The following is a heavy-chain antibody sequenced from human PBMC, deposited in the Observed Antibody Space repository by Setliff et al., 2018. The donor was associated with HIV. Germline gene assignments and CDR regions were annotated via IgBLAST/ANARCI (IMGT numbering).Heavy chain of an antibody. Sequence: PSETLSLTCAVSGYSISSGYFWGWIRQPPGKGLEWIGEINHSGSTNYNPSLKSRVTISADTSKNQFSLNLSSVTAAETAVYYCARVGYHGSGRYSFDYWGQGTLVPSPQ. CDR2: INHSGST. CDR1: GYSISSGYF. D-gene: IGHD3-10*01. CDR3: ARVGYHGSGRYSFDY. V-gene: IGHV4-38-2*01. J-gene: IGHJ4*02.